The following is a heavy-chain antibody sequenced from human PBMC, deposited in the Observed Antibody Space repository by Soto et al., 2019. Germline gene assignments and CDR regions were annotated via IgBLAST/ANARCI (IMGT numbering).Heavy chain of an antibody. D-gene: IGHD1-20*01. Sequence: PSETLSLTCSVSGVSITNYYWTWIRLPPGKGLEWIGYVYQTGNTFYNPSLKSRVTISLDTSKNQVSLKLRSVTAADTAVYYCAREQDNWQLWGQGTQVTVSS. CDR1: GVSITNYY. J-gene: IGHJ4*02. V-gene: IGHV4-59*01. CDR2: VYQTGNT. CDR3: AREQDNWQL.